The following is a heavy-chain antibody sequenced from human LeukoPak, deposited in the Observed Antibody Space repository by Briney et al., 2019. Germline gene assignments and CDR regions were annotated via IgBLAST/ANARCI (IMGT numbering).Heavy chain of an antibody. J-gene: IGHJ4*02. CDR1: GFTFSSYW. CDR3: ARGATGYYFDY. V-gene: IGHV3-74*01. Sequence: GGSLRLSCAASGFTFSSYWMHWVRQAPGKGLVWVSRFSSDGSSTNYADSVKGRFTISRDNARNTLYLQMNSLRAEDTAVYYCARGATGYYFDYWGQGTLVTVSS. CDR2: FSSDGSST. D-gene: IGHD3-9*01.